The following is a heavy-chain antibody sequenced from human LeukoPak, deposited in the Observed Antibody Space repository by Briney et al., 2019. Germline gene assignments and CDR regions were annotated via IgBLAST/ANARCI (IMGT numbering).Heavy chain of an antibody. CDR1: GYTFTGYY. D-gene: IGHD3-10*01. J-gene: IGHJ3*02. Sequence: ASVKVSCKASGYTFTGYYMHWVRQAPGQGLEWMGWINPNSGGTNYAQKFQGRVTMTRDTSISTAYMELSRLRSDDTAVYYCARVRSLTPAFDIWGQGTMVTVSS. V-gene: IGHV1-2*02. CDR3: ARVRSLTPAFDI. CDR2: INPNSGGT.